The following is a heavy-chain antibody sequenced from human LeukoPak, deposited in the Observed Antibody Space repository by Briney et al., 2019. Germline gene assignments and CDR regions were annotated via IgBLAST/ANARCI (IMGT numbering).Heavy chain of an antibody. D-gene: IGHD6-19*01. Sequence: GGSLRLSCAASGFTFSSYWMSWVRQAPGKGLEWVANIKQDGSEKYYVDSVKGRFTISRDNAKNSLYLQMNSLRAEDTAVYYCARGRRGQWLVKNNWFDPWGQGTLVTVSS. CDR2: IKQDGSEK. V-gene: IGHV3-7*03. CDR3: ARGRRGQWLVKNNWFDP. J-gene: IGHJ5*02. CDR1: GFTFSSYW.